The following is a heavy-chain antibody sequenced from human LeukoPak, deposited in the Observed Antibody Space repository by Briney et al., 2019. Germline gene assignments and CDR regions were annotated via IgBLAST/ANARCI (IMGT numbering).Heavy chain of an antibody. CDR2: ISYDGSNK. Sequence: GGSLRLSCAASGFTFSSYAMHWVRQAPGKGLEWVAVISYDGSNKYYADSVKGRFTISRDNSKNTLYLQMNSLRAEDTAVYYCARDGGGDYYDSSGYSDYWGQGTLVTVSS. D-gene: IGHD3-22*01. J-gene: IGHJ4*02. V-gene: IGHV3-30*04. CDR1: GFTFSSYA. CDR3: ARDGGGDYYDSSGYSDY.